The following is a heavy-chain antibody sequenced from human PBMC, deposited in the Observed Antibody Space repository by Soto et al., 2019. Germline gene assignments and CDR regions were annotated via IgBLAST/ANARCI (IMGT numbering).Heavy chain of an antibody. V-gene: IGHV3-23*01. CDR2: ISGSGGST. CDR1: GFTFSSYA. J-gene: IGHJ4*02. CDR3: AKDVYDFWSGYSSQPDY. Sequence: TGGSLRLSCAASGFTFSSYAMSWVRQAPGKGLEWVSAISGSGGSTYYADSVKGRFTISRDNSKNTLYLQMNSLRAEDTAVYYCAKDVYDFWSGYSSQPDYWGQGTLVTVSS. D-gene: IGHD3-3*01.